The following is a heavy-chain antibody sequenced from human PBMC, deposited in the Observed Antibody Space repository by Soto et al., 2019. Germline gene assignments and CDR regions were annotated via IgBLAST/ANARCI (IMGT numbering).Heavy chain of an antibody. D-gene: IGHD1-7*01. CDR1: GGTFSSYA. CDR3: AIGQGITGTTWRHHYYYGMDV. CDR2: IIPIFGTA. Sequence: QVQLVQSGAEVKKPGSSVKVSCKASGGTFSSYAISWVRQAPGQGLEWMGGIIPIFGTANYAQKFQGRVTITADESTSTAYMELSSLRSEDTAVYYCAIGQGITGTTWRHHYYYGMDVWGQGTTVTVSS. V-gene: IGHV1-69*01. J-gene: IGHJ6*02.